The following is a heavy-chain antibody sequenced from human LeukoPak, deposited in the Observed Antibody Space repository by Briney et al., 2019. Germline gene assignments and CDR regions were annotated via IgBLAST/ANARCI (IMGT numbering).Heavy chain of an antibody. CDR1: GYTFTGYY. V-gene: IGHV1-2*02. D-gene: IGHD5-18*01. J-gene: IGHJ4*02. CDR3: ARAEDVDTDPGG. CDR2: INPNSGGT. Sequence: ASVKVSCKASGYTFTGYYMHWVRQAPRQGLEWMGWINPNSGGTNYAQKFQGRVTMTRDTSTSTAYMELSRLRSDDTAVYYCARAEDVDTDPGGWGQGTLVTVSS.